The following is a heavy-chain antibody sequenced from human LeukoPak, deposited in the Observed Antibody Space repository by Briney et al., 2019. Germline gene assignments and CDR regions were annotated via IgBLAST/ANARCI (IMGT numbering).Heavy chain of an antibody. Sequence: PSETLSLTCAVYGGSFGGYYWSWIRQPPGKGLEWIGEINHSGSTNYNPSLKSRVTISVDTSKNQFSLKLSSVTAADTAVYYCARLGIDYDILTGYIPDAFDIWGQGTMVTVSS. CDR1: GGSFGGYY. V-gene: IGHV4-34*01. D-gene: IGHD3-9*01. CDR2: INHSGST. J-gene: IGHJ3*02. CDR3: ARLGIDYDILTGYIPDAFDI.